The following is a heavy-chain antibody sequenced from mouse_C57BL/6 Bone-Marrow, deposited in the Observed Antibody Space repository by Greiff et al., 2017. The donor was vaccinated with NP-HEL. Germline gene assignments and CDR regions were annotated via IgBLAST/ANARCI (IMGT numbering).Heavy chain of an antibody. Sequence: EVQLKESGPGLVKPSQSLSLTCSVTGYSITSGYYWNWIRQFPGNKLEWMGYISYDGSNNYNPSLKNRISITRDTSKNQFFLKLNSVTTEDTATYYWAREDYYGSSSWFAYWGQGTLVTVSA. CDR3: AREDYYGSSSWFAY. CDR1: GYSITSGYY. J-gene: IGHJ3*01. D-gene: IGHD1-1*01. V-gene: IGHV3-6*01. CDR2: ISYDGSN.